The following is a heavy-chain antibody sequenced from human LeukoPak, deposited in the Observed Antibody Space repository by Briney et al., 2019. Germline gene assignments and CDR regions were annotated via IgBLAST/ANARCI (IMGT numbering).Heavy chain of an antibody. D-gene: IGHD4-17*01. CDR3: ARGLRATVTNHFDY. V-gene: IGHV1-46*01. J-gene: IGHJ4*02. CDR2: INPSGGST. Sequence: ASVDVSCKSSGYTFTIYYMHWVRQAPGQGLEWMGIINPSGGSTSYAQKFQSRVTMTSATSTSTVYMELSSLRSEDTAVYYCARGLRATVTNHFDYQGQGTLVTACS. CDR1: GYTFTIYY.